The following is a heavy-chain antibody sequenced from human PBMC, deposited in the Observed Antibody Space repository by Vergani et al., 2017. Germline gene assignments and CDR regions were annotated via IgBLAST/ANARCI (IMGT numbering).Heavy chain of an antibody. V-gene: IGHV4-38-2*01. Sequence: QVQLQESGPGLVKPSETLSLTCAVSGYSISSGYYWGWIRQPPGKGLEWIGSIYHSGSTYYNPSLKSRVTISVDTSKNQFSLKLSSVTAAATAVYYCARHFGTTGTTGWFDPWGQGTLVTVSS. CDR2: IYHSGST. CDR1: GYSISSGYY. CDR3: ARHFGTTGTTGWFDP. J-gene: IGHJ5*02. D-gene: IGHD1-1*01.